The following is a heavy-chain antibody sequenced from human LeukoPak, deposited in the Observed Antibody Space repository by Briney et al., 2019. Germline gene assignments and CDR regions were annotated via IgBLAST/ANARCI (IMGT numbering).Heavy chain of an antibody. J-gene: IGHJ4*02. CDR3: ARRPSLWLVDY. CDR1: GFTFSDYY. V-gene: IGHV3-11*04. Sequence: GSLRLSCAASGFTFSDYYMSWIRQAPGKGLEWVSYISSSGSTIYYADSVKGRFTISRDNAKNSLYLQMNSLRAEDTAVHYCARRPSLWLVDYWGQGTLVTVSS. CDR2: ISSSGSTI. D-gene: IGHD6-19*01.